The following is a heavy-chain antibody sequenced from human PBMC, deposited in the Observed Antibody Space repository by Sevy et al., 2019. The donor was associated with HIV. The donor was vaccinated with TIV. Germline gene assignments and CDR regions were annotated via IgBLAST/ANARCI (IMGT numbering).Heavy chain of an antibody. CDR1: GFTFSSYW. V-gene: IGHV3-74*01. CDR3: ASFTFGGVIAFDY. Sequence: GGSLRLSCAASGFTFSSYWMHWVRQAPGKGLVWVSRINSDGSSTSYAYSVKGRFTISRDKPKSTLYLQMNSLRAEDTAVYYHASFTFGGVIAFDYWGQGTLFTVSS. J-gene: IGHJ4*02. D-gene: IGHD3-16*02. CDR2: INSDGSST.